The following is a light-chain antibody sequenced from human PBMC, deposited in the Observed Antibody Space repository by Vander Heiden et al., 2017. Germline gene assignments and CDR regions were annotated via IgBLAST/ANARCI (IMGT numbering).Light chain of an antibody. CDR2: RDT. CDR1: NIGSKN. Sequence: SYEMSQARSMSVALEHTAKITCEGDNIGSKNVHWYQQKPGQAPILVIYRDTNRPSGIPDRFSGSNSGNAATLTITRAQAEDEADYYCQGWDSYTVIFGGGTKLSVL. J-gene: IGLJ2*01. CDR3: QGWDSYTVI. V-gene: IGLV3-9*01.